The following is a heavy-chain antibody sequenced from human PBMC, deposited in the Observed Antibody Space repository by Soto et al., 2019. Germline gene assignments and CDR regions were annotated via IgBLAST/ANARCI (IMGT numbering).Heavy chain of an antibody. CDR3: ARGPTPVLHIAAAKDYYGMDV. CDR2: IYYSGST. J-gene: IGHJ6*02. CDR1: GGSISSGDYY. V-gene: IGHV4-30-4*01. D-gene: IGHD6-13*01. Sequence: PSETLSLTCTVSGGSISSGDYYWSWIRQPPGKGLEWIGYIYYSGSTYYNPSLKSRVTISVDTSKNQFSLKLSSVTAADTAVYYCARGPTPVLHIAAAKDYYGMDVWGQGTTVTV.